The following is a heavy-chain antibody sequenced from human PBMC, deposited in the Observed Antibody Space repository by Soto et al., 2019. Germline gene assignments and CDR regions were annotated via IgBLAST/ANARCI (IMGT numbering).Heavy chain of an antibody. CDR3: AAEVTSSSYYYYGMDV. Sequence: GASVKVSCKASGFTFTSPAVQWVRQARGQRLEWIGWIVVGSGNTNYAQKFQERVTITRDMSTSTAYMELSSLRSEDTAVYYCAAEVTSSSYYYYGMDVWGQGTTVTVSS. V-gene: IGHV1-58*01. CDR2: IVVGSGNT. D-gene: IGHD6-6*01. J-gene: IGHJ6*02. CDR1: GFTFTSPA.